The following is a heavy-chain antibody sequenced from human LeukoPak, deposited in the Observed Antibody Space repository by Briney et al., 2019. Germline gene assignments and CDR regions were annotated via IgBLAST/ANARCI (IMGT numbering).Heavy chain of an antibody. CDR2: IKSKTDGRTT. CDR1: GFTFSNAW. J-gene: IGHJ4*02. Sequence: PGGSLRLSCAASGFTFSNAWMSWVRQAPGKGLEWVARIKSKTDGRTTDYAAPVKGRFTISRDDSKNTLYLQMNSLKTEDTAVYYCTTDLLLWFGELLASPDYWGQGTLVTVSS. V-gene: IGHV3-15*01. CDR3: TTDLLLWFGELLASPDY. D-gene: IGHD3-10*01.